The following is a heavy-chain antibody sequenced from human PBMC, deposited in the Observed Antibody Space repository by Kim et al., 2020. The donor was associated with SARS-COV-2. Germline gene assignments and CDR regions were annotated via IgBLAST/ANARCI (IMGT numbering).Heavy chain of an antibody. CDR2: INPSGGST. J-gene: IGHJ4*02. V-gene: IGHV1-46*01. Sequence: ASVKVSCKASGYTFTSYYMHWVRQAPGQGLEWMGIINPSGGSTSYAQKFQGRVTMTRDTSTSTVYMELSSLRSEDTAVYYCARVGGHGGKRAYYFDYWGQGTLVTVSS. CDR3: ARVGGHGGKRAYYFDY. D-gene: IGHD2-15*01. CDR1: GYTFTSYY.